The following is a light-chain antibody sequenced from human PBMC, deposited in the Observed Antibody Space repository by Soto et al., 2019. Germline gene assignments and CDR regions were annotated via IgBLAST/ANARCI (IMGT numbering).Light chain of an antibody. Sequence: IQLTQSPSSLSAAVSDRVTITCQASQDITNYLNWYQQKPGKPPKLLINDAYNLETGVPSRFSGSGSGTHFSFTINSLQPEDFATYYCQQYDDLPITFGLGTRLEIK. CDR2: DAY. CDR3: QQYDDLPIT. J-gene: IGKJ5*01. CDR1: QDITNY. V-gene: IGKV1-33*01.